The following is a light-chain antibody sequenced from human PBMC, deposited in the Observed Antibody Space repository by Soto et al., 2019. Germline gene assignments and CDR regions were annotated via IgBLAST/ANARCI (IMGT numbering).Light chain of an antibody. CDR1: QSVSSSY. CDR3: QQYGSSPYT. J-gene: IGKJ2*01. Sequence: EIVLTQSPGTLSLSPGERATLSCRASQSVSSSYLAWYQQKPAQAPRLLIYGASSRATGIPDRFSGSGSGTDFTLTISRLEPEDFAVYYCQQYGSSPYTFAQGTKLEIK. V-gene: IGKV3-20*01. CDR2: GAS.